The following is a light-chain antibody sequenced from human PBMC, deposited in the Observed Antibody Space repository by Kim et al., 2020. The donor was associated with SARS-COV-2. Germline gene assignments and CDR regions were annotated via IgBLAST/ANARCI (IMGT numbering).Light chain of an antibody. V-gene: IGLV2-14*03. Sequence: QSALTQPASVSGSPEQSITISCTGTSSDVGAYNFVSWYQQYPGRAPKLMIYDVIKRPSGVSYRFSGSKSGNTASLTISGLQAEDEADYYCSSYRSSATYVFGTGTKVTVL. CDR1: SSDVGAYNF. J-gene: IGLJ1*01. CDR3: SSYRSSATYV. CDR2: DVI.